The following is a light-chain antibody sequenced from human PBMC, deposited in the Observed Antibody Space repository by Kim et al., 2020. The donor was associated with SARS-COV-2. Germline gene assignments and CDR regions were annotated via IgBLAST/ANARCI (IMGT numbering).Light chain of an antibody. CDR2: LNSDGSH. Sequence: QLVLTQSPSASASLGSSVKLTCTLSSGHGSYAIAWHQQQPEKVPRYLMRLNSDGSHSNGDGIPDRFSGSSSGTERYLTFSSLQSEDEADYYCQTSGTGIQVCGGGTELTV. J-gene: IGLJ3*02. CDR3: QTSGTGIQV. V-gene: IGLV4-69*01. CDR1: SGHGSYA.